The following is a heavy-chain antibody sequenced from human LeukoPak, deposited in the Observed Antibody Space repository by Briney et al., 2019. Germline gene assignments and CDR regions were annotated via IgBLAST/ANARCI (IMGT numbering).Heavy chain of an antibody. CDR1: RVTFSGDA. CDR2: ISGSGGRT. J-gene: IGHJ5*02. Sequence: PRGSLRLSCAASRVTFSGDATGSGCQAPGKGLEWVSGISGSGGRTYYADSLKGRFTISRDNSKNTLYLQITAVKPKAPSVHDCAKVRYRWGFNFCDPWGQGTLVTVSS. D-gene: IGHD5-24*01. CDR3: AKVRYRWGFNFCDP. V-gene: IGHV3-23*01.